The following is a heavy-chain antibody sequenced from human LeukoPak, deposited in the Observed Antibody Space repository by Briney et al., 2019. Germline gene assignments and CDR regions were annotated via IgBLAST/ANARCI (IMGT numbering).Heavy chain of an antibody. V-gene: IGHV1-69*06. D-gene: IGHD1-20*01. Sequence: SVKVSCKASGGTFSSYAISWVRQAPGQGLEWMGGIIPIFGTANYAQKFQGRVTITADKSTSTAYMELSSLRAEDTAVYYCARDMGYKWGIDYWGQGTLVAVSS. CDR2: IIPIFGTA. CDR3: ARDMGYKWGIDY. CDR1: GGTFSSYA. J-gene: IGHJ4*02.